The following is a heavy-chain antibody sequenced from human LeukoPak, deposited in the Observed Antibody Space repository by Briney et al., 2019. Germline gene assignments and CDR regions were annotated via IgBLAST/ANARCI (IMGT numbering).Heavy chain of an antibody. V-gene: IGHV3-74*01. CDR1: GFTFSSYW. J-gene: IGHJ5*02. CDR2: INSDGSST. CDR3: ARDLTAASGNCFGP. Sequence: GGSLRLSCAASGFTFSSYWMHWVRHAPGKGLLWVSRINSDGSSTRYADSVKGRFTISRDNAKNTLYLQMNSLRAEDTAVYYCARDLTAASGNCFGPWGQGTLVTVSS. D-gene: IGHD6-13*01.